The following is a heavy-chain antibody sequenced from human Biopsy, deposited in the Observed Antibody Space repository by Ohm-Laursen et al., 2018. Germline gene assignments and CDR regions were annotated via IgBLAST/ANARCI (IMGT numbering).Heavy chain of an antibody. CDR2: IHYSGNT. CDR1: GVSINTGGYY. J-gene: IGHJ5*02. D-gene: IGHD2-2*01. CDR3: ARHRGGMPSSGNWFDH. V-gene: IGHV4-31*03. Sequence: PSHTLSLTCTVSGVSINTGGYYWTWTRQHPGTGLEWIGYIHYSGNTLYNPSLKSRLTISVDTSRNQFSLKLTSVTAADTALYYCARHRGGMPSSGNWFDHWGQGTLDTVSS.